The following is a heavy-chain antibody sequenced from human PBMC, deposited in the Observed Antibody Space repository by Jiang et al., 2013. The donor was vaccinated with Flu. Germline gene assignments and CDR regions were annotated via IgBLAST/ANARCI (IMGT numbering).Heavy chain of an antibody. CDR3: AVVPWDFWSGYYLRFDY. CDR1: GYSFTSYW. Sequence: GAEVKKPGESLKISCKGSGYSFTSYWIGWVRQMPGKGLEWMGIIYPGDSDTRYSPSFQGQVTISADKSISTAYLQWSSLKASDTAMYYCAVVPWDFWSGYYLRFDYWGQGTLVTVSS. J-gene: IGHJ4*02. CDR2: IYPGDSDT. V-gene: IGHV5-51*03. D-gene: IGHD3-3*01.